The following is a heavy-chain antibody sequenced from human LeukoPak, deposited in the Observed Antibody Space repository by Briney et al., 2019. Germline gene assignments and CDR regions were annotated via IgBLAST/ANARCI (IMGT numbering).Heavy chain of an antibody. CDR3: ARDSLRITFAGT. CDR1: GFTFSNYA. CDR2: ISGSGAVT. Sequence: PGGSLRLSCAASGFTFSNYAMSWVRQAPGKGLGWVSVISGSGAVTHYADSVKGRFTISRDNSRNTVYLQMNSLRAEDTAIYYCARDSLRITFAGTWGQGTPVTVSS. V-gene: IGHV3-23*01. D-gene: IGHD1-14*01. J-gene: IGHJ5*02.